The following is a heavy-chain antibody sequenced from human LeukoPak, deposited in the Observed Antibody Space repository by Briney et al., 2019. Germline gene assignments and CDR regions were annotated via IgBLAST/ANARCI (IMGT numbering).Heavy chain of an antibody. Sequence: SETLSLTCTVSGGSISSYYWSWIRQPPGKGLEWIGHIYYSGSTNYNPSLKSRVTISVDTSNNQFSLKLSSVTAADTAVYYCARGGGPRPFDYWGQGTLVTVSS. J-gene: IGHJ4*02. CDR2: IYYSGST. CDR3: ARGGGPRPFDY. V-gene: IGHV4-59*01. CDR1: GGSISSYY. D-gene: IGHD2-15*01.